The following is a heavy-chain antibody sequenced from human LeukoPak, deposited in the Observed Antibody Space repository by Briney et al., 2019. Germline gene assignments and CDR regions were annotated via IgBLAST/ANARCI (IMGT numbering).Heavy chain of an antibody. CDR2: ISSNGGST. Sequence: GGSLRLSCAASGFTFSSYPMHWVRQAPGKGLEYVSAISSNGGSTYYANSVKGRFTISRDNSKNTLYLQMGSLRAEDMAVYYCARTPSRIQLWYDYWGQGTLVTVSS. V-gene: IGHV3-64*01. CDR1: GFTFSSYP. D-gene: IGHD5-18*01. CDR3: ARTPSRIQLWYDY. J-gene: IGHJ4*02.